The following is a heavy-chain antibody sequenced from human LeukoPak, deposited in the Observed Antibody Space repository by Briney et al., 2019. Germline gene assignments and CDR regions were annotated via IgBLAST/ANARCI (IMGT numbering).Heavy chain of an antibody. Sequence: GGSLRLSCAASGFTFDDYAMHWVRQAPEKGLEWVSGISWNSGSIGYADSVKGRFTISRDNAKNSLYLQMNSLRAEDTALYYCAKDSGPGSAYCGGDCYWVRSYYYYGMDVWGQGTTVTVSS. CDR1: GFTFDDYA. J-gene: IGHJ6*02. D-gene: IGHD2-21*02. CDR3: AKDSGPGSAYCGGDCYWVRSYYYYGMDV. CDR2: ISWNSGSI. V-gene: IGHV3-9*01.